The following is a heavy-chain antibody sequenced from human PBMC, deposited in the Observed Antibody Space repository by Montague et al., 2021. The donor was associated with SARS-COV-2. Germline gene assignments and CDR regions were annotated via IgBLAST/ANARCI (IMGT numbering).Heavy chain of an antibody. J-gene: IGHJ6*02. Sequence: PALVKPTQTLTLTCTFSGFSLSTTGMCMTWIRQPPGKALEWLARIDWDGDNYYNTSLKSRLTISKGTSKNLVVLTMTDMDPVDTATYYCARGPSDTYYYNGMDVRGRGNTVTVSS. CDR1: GFSLSTTGMC. CDR3: ARGPSDTYYYNGMDV. CDR2: IDWDGDN. V-gene: IGHV2-70*11.